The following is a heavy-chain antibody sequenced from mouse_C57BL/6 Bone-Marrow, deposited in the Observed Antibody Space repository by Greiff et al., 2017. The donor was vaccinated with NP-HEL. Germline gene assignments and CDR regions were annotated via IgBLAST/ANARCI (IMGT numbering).Heavy chain of an antibody. CDR1: GYTFTSYW. Sequence: QVQLQQPGAELVRPGSSVKLSCKASGYTFTSYWMHWVKQRPIQGLEWIGNIDPSDSETHYNQKFKDKATLPVDKSSSTAYMQLSSLTSEDSAVYYCASYYYGSSYWYFDVWGTGTTVTVSS. V-gene: IGHV1-52*01. D-gene: IGHD1-1*01. CDR3: ASYYYGSSYWYFDV. J-gene: IGHJ1*03. CDR2: IDPSDSET.